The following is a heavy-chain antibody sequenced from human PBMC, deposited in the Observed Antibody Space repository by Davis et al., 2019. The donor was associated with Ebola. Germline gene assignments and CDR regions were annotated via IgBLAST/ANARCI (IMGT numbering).Heavy chain of an antibody. CDR3: ARDGEGYSSGHHPYFDY. Sequence: GESLKISCAASGFTFSSYAMHWVRQAPGKGLEWVAVISYDGSNKYYADSVKGRFTISRDNSKNTLYLQMNSLRAEDTAVYYCARDGEGYSSGHHPYFDYWGQGTLVTVSS. CDR1: GFTFSSYA. V-gene: IGHV3-30-3*01. CDR2: ISYDGSNK. J-gene: IGHJ4*02. D-gene: IGHD6-19*01.